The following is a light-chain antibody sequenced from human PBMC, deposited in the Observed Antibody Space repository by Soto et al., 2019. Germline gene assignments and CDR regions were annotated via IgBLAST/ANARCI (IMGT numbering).Light chain of an antibody. CDR3: QQYNNWPLWT. CDR1: QSVSSN. CDR2: DAS. J-gene: IGKJ1*01. Sequence: IVLTQSPVTLSLSPRERATLSCRTSQSVSSNYLAWYQQRPGQAPRLLIYDASTRAPGIPARFSGSGSGTEFTLPISSLQYEDFAVSYCQQYNNWPLWTFGQGTKVDIK. V-gene: IGKV3-15*01.